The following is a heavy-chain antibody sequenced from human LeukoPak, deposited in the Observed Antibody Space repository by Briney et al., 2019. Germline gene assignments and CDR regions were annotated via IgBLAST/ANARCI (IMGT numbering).Heavy chain of an antibody. V-gene: IGHV1-18*01. D-gene: IGHD2-15*01. CDR1: GYTFTSYG. CDR2: ISAYNGNT. J-gene: IGHJ3*02. Sequence: GASVKVSCKASGYTFTSYGISWVRQATGQGLEWMGWISAYNGNTNYAQKLQGRVTMTTDTSTSTAYMELRSLRSDDTAVYYCARDFPFGSSTHPDPDAFDIWGQGTMVTVSS. CDR3: ARDFPFGSSTHPDPDAFDI.